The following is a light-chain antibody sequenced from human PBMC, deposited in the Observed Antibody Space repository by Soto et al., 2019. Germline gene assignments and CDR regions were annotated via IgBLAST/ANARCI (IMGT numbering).Light chain of an antibody. J-gene: IGLJ1*01. CDR2: EGS. CDR3: CSYAGGSALNYG. V-gene: IGLV2-23*01. CDR1: SSDVGSYNL. Sequence: QSALTQPASVSGSPGQSITISCTGISSDVGSYNLVSWYQQHPGKAPKVMIYEGSKRPSGVSSLFSGSQSGNTASLTISGLQAEDEADYYCCSYAGGSALNYGFGTGTKVTVL.